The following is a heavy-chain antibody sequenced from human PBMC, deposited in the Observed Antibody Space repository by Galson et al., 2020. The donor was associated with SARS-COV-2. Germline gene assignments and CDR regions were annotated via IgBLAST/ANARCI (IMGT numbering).Heavy chain of an antibody. D-gene: IGHD1-26*01. CDR2: IWYDGSNK. J-gene: IGHJ4*02. V-gene: IGHV3-33*01. Sequence: GESLKISCAASGFTFSSYGMHWVRQAPGKGLEWVAAIWYDGSNKYYADSVKGRFTISRDNSKNTLYLQMNSLRAEDTAVYYCARDGIVGATTGLDYWGQGTLVTVSS. CDR1: GFTFSSYG. CDR3: ARDGIVGATTGLDY.